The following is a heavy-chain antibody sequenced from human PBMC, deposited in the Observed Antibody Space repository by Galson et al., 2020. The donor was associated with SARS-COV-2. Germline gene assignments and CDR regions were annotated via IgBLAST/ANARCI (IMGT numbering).Heavy chain of an antibody. Sequence: ASETLSLTCTVSGGSVSSDYYYWTWIRQSPGKGLEWIGYIYYSVSVFTNYNPSLKSRVTISVGTSKNQFSLRLSSVTAADTAVYYCAREVNIVVPYFDSWGQGTLVTVSS. CDR1: GGSVSSDYYY. J-gene: IGHJ4*02. CDR2: IYYSVSVFT. CDR3: AREVNIVVPYFDS. V-gene: IGHV4-61*01. D-gene: IGHD5-12*01.